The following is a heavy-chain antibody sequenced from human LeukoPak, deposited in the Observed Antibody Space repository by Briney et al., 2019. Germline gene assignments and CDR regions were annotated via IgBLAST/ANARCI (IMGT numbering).Heavy chain of an antibody. CDR3: ATAFVVVPAANPYDYYYGMDV. Sequence: GGSLPLSCPASGFTFSSYGMHWVRQAPGKGLEWVAVISYDGSNKYYADPGKGRFTIARDNSKNTLYLQMNSLRAEDTAVYYCATAFVVVPAANPYDYYYGMDVWGQGTTVTVSS. J-gene: IGHJ6*02. CDR2: ISYDGSNK. CDR1: GFTFSSYG. V-gene: IGHV3-30*03. D-gene: IGHD2-2*01.